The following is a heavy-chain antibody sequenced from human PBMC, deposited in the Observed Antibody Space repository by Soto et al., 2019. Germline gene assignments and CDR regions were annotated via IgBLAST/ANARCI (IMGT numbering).Heavy chain of an antibody. CDR1: GGTFSSYA. V-gene: IGHV1-69*13. Sequence: ASVKVSCKASGGTFSSYAISWVRQAPGQGLEWMGGIIPIFGTANYAQKFQGRVTITADESTSTAYMELSSLRSEDAAVYYCARAGYCSSTSCYGDYYYYGMDVWGQGTTVTVSS. D-gene: IGHD2-2*01. CDR2: IIPIFGTA. J-gene: IGHJ6*02. CDR3: ARAGYCSSTSCYGDYYYYGMDV.